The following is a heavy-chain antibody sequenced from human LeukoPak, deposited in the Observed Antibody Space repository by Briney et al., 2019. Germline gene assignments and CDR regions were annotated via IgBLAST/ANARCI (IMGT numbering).Heavy chain of an antibody. J-gene: IGHJ4*02. Sequence: SETLSLTCTVSGGSVTSGNYYWNWIRRPAGKGLEWIGRIYTNGGASYNPSLKSRVTISIDASKDQFSLKLSSVTAADTAVYYCAREPPGYWGQGILVTVSS. CDR1: GGSVTSGNYY. CDR3: AREPPGY. V-gene: IGHV4-61*02. CDR2: IYTNGGA.